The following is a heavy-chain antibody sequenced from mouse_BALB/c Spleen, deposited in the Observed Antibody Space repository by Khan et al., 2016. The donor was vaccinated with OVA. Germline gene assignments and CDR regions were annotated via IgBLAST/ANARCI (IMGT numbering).Heavy chain of an antibody. CDR1: GFTFSDYG. Sequence: EVKLVESGGGLVQPGGSRKLSCAASGFTFSDYGMAWVRQAPGKGPEWVAFVSSLAYNFYYADTVTGRFTISRENAKTTLYLEMSSLRSEDTAMYYCARGGKGGFAYWGQGTLVTVSA. V-gene: IGHV5-15*02. CDR2: VSSLAYNF. J-gene: IGHJ3*01. CDR3: ARGGKGGFAY.